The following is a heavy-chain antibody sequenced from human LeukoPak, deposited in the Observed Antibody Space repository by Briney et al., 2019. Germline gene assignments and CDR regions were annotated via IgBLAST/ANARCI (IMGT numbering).Heavy chain of an antibody. CDR3: ATRIAARRPQSYYYYYMDV. V-gene: IGHV1-69*04. Sequence: GASVKVSCKASGGTFSSYAISWVRQAPGQGLEWMGRIIPILGIANYAQKFQGRVTITADKSTSTAYMELSSLRSEDTAVYYCATRIAARRPQSYYYYYMDVWGKGTTVTVSS. J-gene: IGHJ6*03. CDR2: IIPILGIA. D-gene: IGHD6-6*01. CDR1: GGTFSSYA.